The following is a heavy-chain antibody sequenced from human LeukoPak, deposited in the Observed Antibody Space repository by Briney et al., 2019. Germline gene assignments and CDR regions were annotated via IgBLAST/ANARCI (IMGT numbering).Heavy chain of an antibody. CDR1: GYTFTSYD. CDR2: MNPNSGNT. Sequence: GASVKVSCKTSGYTFTSYDINWVRQATGQGLEWMGWMNPNSGNTGYAQKFQGRVTITRNTSISTAYMELSSLRSEDTAVYYCARAGYCGGDCYWFDYWGQGTLVTVSS. V-gene: IGHV1-8*03. CDR3: ARAGYCGGDCYWFDY. J-gene: IGHJ4*02. D-gene: IGHD2-21*01.